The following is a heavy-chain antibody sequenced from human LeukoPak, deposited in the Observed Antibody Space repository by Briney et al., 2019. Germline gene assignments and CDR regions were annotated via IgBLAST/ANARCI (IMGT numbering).Heavy chain of an antibody. Sequence: GRSLRLSCAASGFTFSSYAMHWVRQAPGKGLEWVAVISYDGSNKYYADSVKGRFTISRDNSKNTLYLQMNSLRAEDTAVYYCAKDRITGTPPNWFDPWGQGTLVTVSS. CDR2: ISYDGSNK. CDR1: GFTFSSYA. D-gene: IGHD1-7*01. CDR3: AKDRITGTPPNWFDP. J-gene: IGHJ5*02. V-gene: IGHV3-30*04.